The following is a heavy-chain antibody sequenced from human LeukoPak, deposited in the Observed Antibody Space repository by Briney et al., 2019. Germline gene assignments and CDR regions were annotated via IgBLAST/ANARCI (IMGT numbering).Heavy chain of an antibody. Sequence: SETLSLTCTVSGGSISSSSYYWGWIRQPPGKGLEWIGSSYYSGSTYYTPSLKSRVTISVDTSKNQFSLKLSSVTAADTAVYYCARLVLLWFGESPNWFDPWSQGTLVTVSS. J-gene: IGHJ5*02. CDR3: ARLVLLWFGESPNWFDP. CDR2: SYYSGST. V-gene: IGHV4-39*01. D-gene: IGHD3-10*01. CDR1: GGSISSSSYY.